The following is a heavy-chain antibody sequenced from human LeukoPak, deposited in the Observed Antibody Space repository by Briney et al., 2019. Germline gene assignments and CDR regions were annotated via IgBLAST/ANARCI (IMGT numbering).Heavy chain of an antibody. CDR1: GFTFSSYG. J-gene: IGHJ4*02. V-gene: IGHV3-30*18. Sequence: GGSLRLSCAASGFTFSSYGMHWARQAPGKGLEWVAVISYDGSNKYYADSVKGRFTISRDNSKNTLYLQMNSLRAEDTAVYYCAKDRAPRYSSSWYDYWSQGTLVTVSS. CDR2: ISYDGSNK. D-gene: IGHD6-13*01. CDR3: AKDRAPRYSSSWYDY.